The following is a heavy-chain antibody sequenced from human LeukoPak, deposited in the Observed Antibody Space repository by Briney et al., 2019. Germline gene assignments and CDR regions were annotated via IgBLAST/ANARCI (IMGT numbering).Heavy chain of an antibody. V-gene: IGHV3-30-3*01. CDR3: ARESNRNYYGSGSSKGGDY. D-gene: IGHD3-10*01. CDR2: MSSDGSNN. CDR1: GFTFSSYA. Sequence: PAGSLRLSCAASGFTFSSYAMHWVSQAPGKWLEWVAVMSSDGSNNYYAGYVKGRFTISRNNSKYTLYLKMNSLRAEDTAVYYCARESNRNYYGSGSSKGGDYWGQGTLVTVSS. J-gene: IGHJ4*02.